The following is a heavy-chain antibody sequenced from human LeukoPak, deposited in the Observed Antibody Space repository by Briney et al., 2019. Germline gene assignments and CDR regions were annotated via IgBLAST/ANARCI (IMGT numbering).Heavy chain of an antibody. D-gene: IGHD6-6*01. CDR3: ARGRHRIAARLRPTHSNAFDI. V-gene: IGHV4-34*01. CDR2: INHSGST. Sequence: SETLSLTCAVYGGSFSGYYWSWIRQPPGKGLEWIGEINHSGSTNYNPSLKSRVTISVDTSKNQFSLKLSSVTAADTAVYYCARGRHRIAARLRPTHSNAFDIWGQGTMVTVSS. J-gene: IGHJ3*02. CDR1: GGSFSGYY.